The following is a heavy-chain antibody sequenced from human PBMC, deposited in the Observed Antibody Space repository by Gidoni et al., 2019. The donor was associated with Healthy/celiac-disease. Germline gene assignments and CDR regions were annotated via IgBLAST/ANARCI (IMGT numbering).Heavy chain of an antibody. J-gene: IGHJ2*01. CDR3: ARDRDKSWYFDL. V-gene: IGHV1-2*06. CDR1: GYTFTGYY. CDR2: PNPNSGGT. D-gene: IGHD2-15*01. Sequence: QVQLVQSGAEVKKPGASVRVSCKDSGYTFTGYYMHWVRQAPGQGLEWMGRPNPNSGGTNYAQKFQGRVTMTRDTSISTAYMERSRLRSDDTAVYYCARDRDKSWYFDLWGRVTLVTVSS.